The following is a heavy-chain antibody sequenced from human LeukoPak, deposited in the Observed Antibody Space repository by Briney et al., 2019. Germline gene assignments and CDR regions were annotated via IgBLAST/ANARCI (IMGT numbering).Heavy chain of an antibody. CDR1: GYTFTSYA. J-gene: IGHJ6*02. CDR3: ARVRYYDILTGYLRTGDYYGMDV. Sequence: ASVEVSCKASGYTFTSYAMNWVRQAPGQGLEWMGWINTNTGNPTYAQGFTGRFVFSLDTSVSTAYLQISSLKAEDTAVYYCARVRYYDILTGYLRTGDYYGMDVWSQGTTVTVSS. CDR2: INTNTGNP. V-gene: IGHV7-4-1*02. D-gene: IGHD3-9*01.